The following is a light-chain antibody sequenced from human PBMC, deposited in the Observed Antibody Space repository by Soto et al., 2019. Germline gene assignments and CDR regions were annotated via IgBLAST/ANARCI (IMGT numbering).Light chain of an antibody. Sequence: QSALTQPASVSGSPGQSITISCTGTRSEVGGYNYVSWYQQHPGKAPKLMIYDVSNRPSGVSNCFSGSKSGNTASLTISGLQAEDEADYYCSSYTSSSTLYVFGTGTKVTVL. V-gene: IGLV2-14*01. CDR2: DVS. J-gene: IGLJ1*01. CDR1: RSEVGGYNY. CDR3: SSYTSSSTLYV.